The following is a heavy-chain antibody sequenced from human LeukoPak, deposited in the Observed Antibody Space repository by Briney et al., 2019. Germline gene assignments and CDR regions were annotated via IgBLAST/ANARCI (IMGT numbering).Heavy chain of an antibody. V-gene: IGHV1-18*01. CDR2: INTYNGNT. CDR1: GYTFSSYG. D-gene: IGHD3-22*01. J-gene: IGHJ4*02. CDR3: AGVRRDYYDSSGDFDY. Sequence: ASVKVSCKASGYTFSSYGISWVRQAPGQGLEWMGWINTYNGNTNYAQKVQGRVTMTTDTSTSTAYMELRSLRSDDTAVYYCAGVRRDYYDSSGDFDYWGQGTVVTVSS.